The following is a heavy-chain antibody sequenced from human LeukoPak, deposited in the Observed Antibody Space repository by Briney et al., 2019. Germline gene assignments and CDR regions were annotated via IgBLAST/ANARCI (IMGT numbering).Heavy chain of an antibody. Sequence: GGSLRLSCAASGFTFSSYAMHWVRQAPGKGLEWVAVISYDGSNKYYADSVKGRFTISRDNSKNTLYLQMNSLRAEDTAVYYCAKGGYNWFDPWGQGTLVTVSS. J-gene: IGHJ5*02. CDR3: AKGGYNWFDP. V-gene: IGHV3-30-3*01. CDR1: GFTFSSYA. CDR2: ISYDGSNK. D-gene: IGHD3-16*01.